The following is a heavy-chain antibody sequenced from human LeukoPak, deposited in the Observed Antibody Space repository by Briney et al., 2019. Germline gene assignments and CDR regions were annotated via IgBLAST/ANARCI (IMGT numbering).Heavy chain of an antibody. D-gene: IGHD3-3*01. CDR3: ARDPTSGNFRPFDY. CDR2: IYTSGST. V-gene: IGHV4-4*07. Sequence: SETLSLTCTVSGGSISSYYWGWIRQPAGKGLEWIGRIYTSGSTNYNPSLESRVTMSVDTSKNQFSLKLSSVTAADTAVYYCARDPTSGNFRPFDYWGQGTLVTVSS. CDR1: GGSISSYY. J-gene: IGHJ4*02.